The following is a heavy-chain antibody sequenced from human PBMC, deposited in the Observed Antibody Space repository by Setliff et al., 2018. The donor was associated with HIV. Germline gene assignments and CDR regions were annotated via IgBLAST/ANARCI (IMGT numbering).Heavy chain of an antibody. CDR3: AKGRRPVDLVSTSIRYYFYMGV. D-gene: IGHD5-12*01. V-gene: IGHV3-30*02. J-gene: IGHJ6*03. CDR1: GFTFSSYT. CDR2: IRHDGSYA. Sequence: GGSLRLSCAASGFTFSSYTMNWVRQAPGKGLEWVAFIRHDGSYAYYADSVKGRFTMSRDNSKNTVSLEMNSLRVEDTGVYYCAKGRRPVDLVSTSIRYYFYMGVWGKGTTVTVSS.